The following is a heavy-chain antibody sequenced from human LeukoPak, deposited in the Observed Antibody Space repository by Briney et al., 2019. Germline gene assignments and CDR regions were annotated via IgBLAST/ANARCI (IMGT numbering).Heavy chain of an antibody. Sequence: GASVKVSCKASGGTFSSYAISWVRQAPGQGLEWMGRIIPIFGTANYAQKFQGRVTITTDESTSTAYMELSSLRSEDTAVYYCARAPCSSGYYSLFDYWGQGTLVTVSS. J-gene: IGHJ4*02. D-gene: IGHD3-22*01. CDR2: IIPIFGTA. CDR1: GGTFSSYA. CDR3: ARAPCSSGYYSLFDY. V-gene: IGHV1-69*05.